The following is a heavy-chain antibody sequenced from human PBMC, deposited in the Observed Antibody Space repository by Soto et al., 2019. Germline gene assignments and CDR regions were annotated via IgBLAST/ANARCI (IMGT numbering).Heavy chain of an antibody. V-gene: IGHV3-23*01. CDR3: AKDSVLLWFGELEY. J-gene: IGHJ4*02. CDR2: ISGSGGST. D-gene: IGHD3-10*01. Sequence: GWSLRLSCAASGFTFSSHAMSLVRQAPGKGLEWVSAISGSGGSTYYADSVKGRFTISRDNSKNTLYLQMNSLRAEDTAVYYCAKDSVLLWFGELEYWGEGTLVTVS. CDR1: GFTFSSHA.